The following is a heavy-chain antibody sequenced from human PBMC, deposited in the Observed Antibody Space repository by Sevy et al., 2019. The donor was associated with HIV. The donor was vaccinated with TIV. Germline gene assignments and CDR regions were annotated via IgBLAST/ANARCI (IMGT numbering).Heavy chain of an antibody. D-gene: IGHD3-3*01. CDR1: GYTLTKLS. CDR3: ATLDFWSDYPLYGMDV. J-gene: IGHJ6*02. Sequence: ASVKVSCKVSGYTLTKLSMHWVRQAPGKGLQWMGGFDPEDGKTIYAQKFQGRVTMTEDTSTDTAYMELSSLRSEDTAVYYCATLDFWSDYPLYGMDVWGQGTKVTVSS. CDR2: FDPEDGKT. V-gene: IGHV1-24*01.